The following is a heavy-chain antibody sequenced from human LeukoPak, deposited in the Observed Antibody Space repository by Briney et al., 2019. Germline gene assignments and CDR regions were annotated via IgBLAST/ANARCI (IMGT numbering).Heavy chain of an antibody. Sequence: PGGSLRLSCAASGFTFSDAWMSWVRQAPGKGLEWVGRIKIKTDGGTTDYAAPVKGRFTISRDDSKNMLYVQMNSLKTEDTAVYYCTTTLYYYGSGSYYSFGAWAYDYWGQGTLVTVSS. V-gene: IGHV3-15*01. D-gene: IGHD3-10*01. CDR1: GFTFSDAW. J-gene: IGHJ4*02. CDR3: TTTLYYYGSGSYYSFGAWAYDY. CDR2: IKIKTDGGTT.